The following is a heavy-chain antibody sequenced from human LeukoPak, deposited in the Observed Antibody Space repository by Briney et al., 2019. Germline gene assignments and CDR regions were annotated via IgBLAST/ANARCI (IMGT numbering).Heavy chain of an antibody. CDR3: ARKGITAAADY. V-gene: IGHV1-8*01. CDR1: GYTFTSYD. J-gene: IGHJ4*02. Sequence: ASVKVSCKASGYTFTSYDINWVRQATGRGLEWMGWMNPNSGNTGYAQKFQGRVTMNRDMSTSTVYMELSSLRSEDTAVYYCARKGITAAADYWGQGTLVTVSS. D-gene: IGHD6-13*01. CDR2: MNPNSGNT.